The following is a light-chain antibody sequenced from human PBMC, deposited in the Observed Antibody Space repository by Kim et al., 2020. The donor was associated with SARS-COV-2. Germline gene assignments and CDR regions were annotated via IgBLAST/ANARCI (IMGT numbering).Light chain of an antibody. CDR2: DVT. V-gene: IGLV2-14*03. Sequence: GPSFTISCSGTSSDVGAYNYVSWYQQHPGKAPKLMIYDVTNRPSGVSNRFSGSKSGNTASLTISGLQAEDEADYYCSSYTRSATCVFGAGTKVTVL. CDR1: SSDVGAYNY. J-gene: IGLJ1*01. CDR3: SSYTRSATCV.